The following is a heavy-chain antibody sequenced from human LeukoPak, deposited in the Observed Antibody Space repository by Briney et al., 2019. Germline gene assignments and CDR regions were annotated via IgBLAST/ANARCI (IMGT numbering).Heavy chain of an antibody. CDR2: IYHSGST. CDR3: AREPSANVVVVPAAWEDDY. CDR1: GYSISSGYY. V-gene: IGHV4-38-2*02. Sequence: TPSETLSLTCTVSGYSISSGYYWGWIRQPPGKGLEWSGSIYHSGSTYYNPSLKSRVTISVDTSKKQFSLKLISVTAADTAVYYCAREPSANVVVVPAAWEDDYWGQGTLVTVSS. J-gene: IGHJ4*02. D-gene: IGHD2-2*01.